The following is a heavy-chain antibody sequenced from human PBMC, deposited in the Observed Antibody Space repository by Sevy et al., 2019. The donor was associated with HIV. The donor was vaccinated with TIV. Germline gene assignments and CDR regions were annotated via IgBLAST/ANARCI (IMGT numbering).Heavy chain of an antibody. CDR1: GYNFNTYW. D-gene: IGHD6-13*01. CDR2: IYPGDSDT. J-gene: IGHJ4*02. Sequence: GESLKISCKTSGYNFNTYWIGWVRQKPGKGLEWMGIIYPGDSDTRYSPSFQGRVTISADKSISTAYMQWSSLEASDTAMFYCAAAARPTQGIDQWGQGTLVTVSS. CDR3: AAAARPTQGIDQ. V-gene: IGHV5-51*01.